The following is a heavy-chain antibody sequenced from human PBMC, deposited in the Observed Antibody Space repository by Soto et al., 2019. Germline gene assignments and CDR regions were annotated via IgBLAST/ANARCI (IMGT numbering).Heavy chain of an antibody. V-gene: IGHV1-46*01. CDR1: GYTFTSYY. CDR3: ARDLPVAGTLPGSYFDY. J-gene: IGHJ4*02. D-gene: IGHD6-19*01. Sequence: QVQLVQSGAEVKKPGASVKVYCKASGYTFTSYYMHWVRQAPGQGLEWMGIINPSGGSTSYAQKFQGRVTMTRDTSTSTVYMELSSLRSEDTAVYYCARDLPVAGTLPGSYFDYWGQGTLVTVSS. CDR2: INPSGGST.